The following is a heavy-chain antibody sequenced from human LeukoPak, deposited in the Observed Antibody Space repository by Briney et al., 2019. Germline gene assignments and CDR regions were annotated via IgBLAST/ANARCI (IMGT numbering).Heavy chain of an antibody. V-gene: IGHV3-23*01. CDR1: GFTFSSYA. Sequence: GGSLRLSCAASGFTFSSYAMSWVRQAPGKGLEWVSAISGSGGSTYYADSVKGRFTISRDNSKNTLYLQMNSLRAEDTAVYYCAKAAFPYYDFWSGYYNYWGQGTLVTVSS. J-gene: IGHJ4*02. CDR3: AKAAFPYYDFWSGYYNY. D-gene: IGHD3-3*01. CDR2: ISGSGGST.